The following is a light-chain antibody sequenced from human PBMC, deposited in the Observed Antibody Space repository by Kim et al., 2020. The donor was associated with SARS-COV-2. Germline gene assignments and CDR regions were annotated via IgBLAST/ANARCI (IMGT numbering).Light chain of an antibody. J-gene: IGKJ1*01. CDR3: QQYNSSPWT. Sequence: YVGDGVSIACRSSQSISSLLALYQQKPGPAPSLLIYKASTLERVVPSRFCGSRAGTEFTLSISSLQPDYFATYYCQQYNSSPWTFGQGTKVDIK. CDR1: QSISSL. CDR2: KAS. V-gene: IGKV1-5*03.